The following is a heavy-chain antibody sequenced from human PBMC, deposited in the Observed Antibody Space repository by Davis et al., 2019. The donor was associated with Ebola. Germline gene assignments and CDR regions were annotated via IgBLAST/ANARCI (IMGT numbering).Heavy chain of an antibody. CDR3: ATRQYASSPFDP. CDR1: GGAISSTNYY. Sequence: SETLSLTCTVSGGAISSTNYYWDWIRQPPGKGLEWIGTIYYSGSAYYNPSLDSRVAISVDTSNKHLFLNLRSVTAADTAVYYCATRQYASSPFDPWGQGALVTVSS. V-gene: IGHV4-39*02. J-gene: IGHJ5*02. CDR2: IYYSGSA. D-gene: IGHD2-8*01.